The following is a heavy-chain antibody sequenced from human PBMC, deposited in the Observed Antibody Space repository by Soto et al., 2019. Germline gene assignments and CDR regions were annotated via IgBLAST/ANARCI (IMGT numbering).Heavy chain of an antibody. CDR3: ANDRQPDGIRTFDL. CDR1: GFTFSTYT. V-gene: IGHV3-23*03. CDR2: IFPGGST. J-gene: IGHJ4*01. Sequence: PGGSLRLSCAASGFTFSTYTMNWVRQAPGKGLEWVAGIFPGGSTYYANSVKGRFTISRDHSQSSVFLQMSSLRDEDTAVYYCANDRQPDGIRTFDLWGHGTLVTVSS. D-gene: IGHD3-3*02.